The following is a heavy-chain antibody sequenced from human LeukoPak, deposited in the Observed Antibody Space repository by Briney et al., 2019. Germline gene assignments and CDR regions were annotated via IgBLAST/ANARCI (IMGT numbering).Heavy chain of an antibody. CDR2: ISSNGGST. Sequence: GVSLRLSCAASRFTFSSYSMNWLRQAPGQGLEYVSAISSNGGSTYYANSVKGRFTISRDNSTNSLYLQMGSLRAQDMAVYYCARGELDLDYWGQGTLVTVSS. V-gene: IGHV3-64*01. J-gene: IGHJ4*02. D-gene: IGHD1-26*01. CDR3: ARGELDLDY. CDR1: RFTFSSYS.